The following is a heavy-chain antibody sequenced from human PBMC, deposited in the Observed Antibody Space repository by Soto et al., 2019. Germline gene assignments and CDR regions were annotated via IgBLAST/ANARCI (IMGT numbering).Heavy chain of an antibody. CDR1: GIKFGSYW. V-gene: IGHV3-7*01. CDR2: IKQDGSEK. CDR3: ARDPLAYCGGDCYFRYFQH. Sequence: PGGALIFSCPASGIKFGSYWMHWVRPAPGKGLEWVANIKQDGSEKYYVDSVKGRFTISRDNAKNSLYLQMNSLRAEDTAVYYCARDPLAYCGGDCYFRYFQHWGQGNRVTVSA. J-gene: IGHJ1*01. D-gene: IGHD2-21*02.